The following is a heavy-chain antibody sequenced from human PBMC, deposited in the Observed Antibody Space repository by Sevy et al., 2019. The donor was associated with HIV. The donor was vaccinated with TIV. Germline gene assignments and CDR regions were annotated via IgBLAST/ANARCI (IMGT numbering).Heavy chain of an antibody. J-gene: IGHJ4*02. Sequence: ASVKVSCKASGYTFTSYGISWVRQAPGQGLEWMGWISAYNGNTNYEQKLQGRVTMTTDTSTSTAYMELRSLRSDDTAVYYCARQATYYYDSSGYHTDFDYWGQGTLVTVS. CDR3: ARQATYYYDSSGYHTDFDY. CDR2: ISAYNGNT. CDR1: GYTFTSYG. V-gene: IGHV1-18*01. D-gene: IGHD3-22*01.